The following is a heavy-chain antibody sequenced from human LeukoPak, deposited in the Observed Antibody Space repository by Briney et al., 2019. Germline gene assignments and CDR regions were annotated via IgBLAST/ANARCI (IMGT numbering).Heavy chain of an antibody. CDR3: ARVRDGDYGYIGFDP. Sequence: SETLSLTCTVSGGSISSGGYYWSWIRQHPGKGLEWIGYIYYSGRTYYNPSLKSRVTMSVDTSKNQFSLKLSSVTAADTAVYHCARVRDGDYGYIGFDPWGQGTLVTVSS. CDR2: IYYSGRT. CDR1: GGSISSGGYY. V-gene: IGHV4-31*03. D-gene: IGHD4-17*01. J-gene: IGHJ5*02.